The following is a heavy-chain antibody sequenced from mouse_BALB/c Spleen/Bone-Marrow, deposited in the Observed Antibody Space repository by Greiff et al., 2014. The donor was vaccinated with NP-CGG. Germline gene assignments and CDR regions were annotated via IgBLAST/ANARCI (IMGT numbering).Heavy chain of an antibody. CDR2: IYPGDGDT. CDR1: GYAFSVYW. Sequence: QVQLQQSGAELVRPGSSVKISCKASGYAFSVYWVNWVKQRPGQGLEWIEQIYPGDGDTNYNGKFKGRATLTADKSSNTAYMQLSSLTSEDSAVYFCARGGISVDYWGQGTTLTVSS. V-gene: IGHV1-80*01. CDR3: ARGGISVDY. J-gene: IGHJ2*01.